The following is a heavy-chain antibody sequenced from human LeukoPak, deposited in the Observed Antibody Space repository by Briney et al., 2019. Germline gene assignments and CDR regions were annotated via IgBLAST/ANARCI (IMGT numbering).Heavy chain of an antibody. CDR3: ARGEGPNWFVDY. D-gene: IGHD7-27*01. CDR2: ISAYNGNT. CDR1: GYTFTSYG. Sequence: ASVKVSCKASGYTFTSYGISWVRQAPGQGLEWMGWISAYNGNTNYAQKLQGRVTMTRDTSISTAYMELSRLRSDDTAVYYCARGEGPNWFVDYWGQGTLVTVSS. J-gene: IGHJ4*02. V-gene: IGHV1-18*01.